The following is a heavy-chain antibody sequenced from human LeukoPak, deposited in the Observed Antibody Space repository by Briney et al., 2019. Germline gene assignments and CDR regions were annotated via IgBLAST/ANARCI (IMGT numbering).Heavy chain of an antibody. Sequence: ASVKVSCTASGYTFTSYGISWVRQAPGQGLEWMGWISAYNGNTNYAQKLQGRVTMTTDTSTSTAYMELRSLRSDDTAVYYCAREANREWLETQDYWGQGTLVTVSS. J-gene: IGHJ4*02. CDR1: GYTFTSYG. V-gene: IGHV1-18*01. D-gene: IGHD6-19*01. CDR2: ISAYNGNT. CDR3: AREANREWLETQDY.